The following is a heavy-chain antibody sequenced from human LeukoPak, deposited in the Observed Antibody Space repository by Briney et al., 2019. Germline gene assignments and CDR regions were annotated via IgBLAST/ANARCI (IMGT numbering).Heavy chain of an antibody. CDR3: ARRDGGEHYDSSATPVVLDAFDI. D-gene: IGHD3-22*01. J-gene: IGHJ3*02. CDR1: GYSSTSYW. Sequence: GESLKISCKGSGYSSTSYWIGWVRQMPGKGLEWMGIIYPGDSDTRYSPSFQGQVTISADKSISTAYLQWSSLKASDTAMYYCARRDGGEHYDSSATPVVLDAFDIWGQGTMVTVSS. V-gene: IGHV5-51*01. CDR2: IYPGDSDT.